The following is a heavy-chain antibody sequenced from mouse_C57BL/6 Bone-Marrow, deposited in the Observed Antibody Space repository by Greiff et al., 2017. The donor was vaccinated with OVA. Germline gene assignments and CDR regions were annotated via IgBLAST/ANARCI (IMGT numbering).Heavy chain of an antibody. CDR3: ATYGYDGGWYFCV. V-gene: IGHV14-4*01. J-gene: IGHJ1*03. Sequence: EVKLQESGAELVRPGASVKLSCTASGFNIKDDYMHWVKQRPEQGLEWIGWIDPENGDTEYASKFQGKATITADTSSNTAYLQLSSLTSEDTAVYYGATYGYDGGWYFCVGGRGTTITVTA. CDR2: IDPENGDT. D-gene: IGHD2-2*01. CDR1: GFNIKDDY.